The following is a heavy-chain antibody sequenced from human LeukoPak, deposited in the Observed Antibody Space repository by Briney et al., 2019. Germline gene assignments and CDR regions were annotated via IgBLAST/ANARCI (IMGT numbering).Heavy chain of an antibody. J-gene: IGHJ3*02. CDR1: GYTFTSYA. D-gene: IGHD3-10*01. CDR3: ARVGIYAFDI. Sequence: AASVKVSCKASGYTFTSYAMHWVRQAPGQRLEWMGWINPNSGGTNYAQKFQGRVTMTRDTSISTAYMELSRLRSDDTAVYYCARVGIYAFDIWGQGTMVTVSS. V-gene: IGHV1-2*02. CDR2: INPNSGGT.